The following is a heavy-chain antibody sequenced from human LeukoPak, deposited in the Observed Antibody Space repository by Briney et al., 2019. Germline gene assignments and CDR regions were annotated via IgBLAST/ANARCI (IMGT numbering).Heavy chain of an antibody. CDR3: ARAHSRGGNFDY. CDR2: IYYSGST. Sequence: SETLSLTCTVSGGSVSSGSYYWSWIRQPPGKGLEWIGYIYYSGSTNYNPSLKSRVTISVDTSKNQFSLKLSSVTAADTAVYYCARAHSRGGNFDYWGQGTLVTVSS. V-gene: IGHV4-61*01. J-gene: IGHJ4*02. CDR1: GGSVSSGSYY. D-gene: IGHD3-16*01.